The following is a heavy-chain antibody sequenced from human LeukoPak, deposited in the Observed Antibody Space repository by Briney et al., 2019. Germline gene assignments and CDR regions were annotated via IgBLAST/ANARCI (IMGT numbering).Heavy chain of an antibody. Sequence: GGSLRLSCAASGFTFSSYAMSWVRQAPGKGLDWVSAISGSGGSTYYADSVKGRFTISRDNSKNTLYLQMNSLRAEDTAVYYCAKGLAYIAAAATGYWGQGTLVTVSS. D-gene: IGHD6-13*01. CDR1: GFTFSSYA. CDR3: AKGLAYIAAAATGY. CDR2: ISGSGGST. V-gene: IGHV3-23*01. J-gene: IGHJ4*02.